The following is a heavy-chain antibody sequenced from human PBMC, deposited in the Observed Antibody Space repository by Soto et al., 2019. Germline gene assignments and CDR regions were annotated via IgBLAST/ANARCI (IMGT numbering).Heavy chain of an antibody. CDR1: GFTFSSYA. CDR3: AKVAAAGTWYYYCMDV. Sequence: EVQLLESGGGLVQPGGSLRLSCAASGFTFSSYAMSWVRQAPGKGLEWVSAISGSGGSTYYADSVKGRFTISRDNSKNTLYLQMNSLRADDTAVYYCAKVAAAGTWYYYCMDVWFQWTTVTVSS. D-gene: IGHD6-13*01. J-gene: IGHJ6*02. V-gene: IGHV3-23*01. CDR2: ISGSGGST.